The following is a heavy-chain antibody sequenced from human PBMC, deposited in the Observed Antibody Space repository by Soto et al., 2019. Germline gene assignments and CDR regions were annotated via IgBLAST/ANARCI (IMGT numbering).Heavy chain of an antibody. CDR2: ISYNGVHT. V-gene: IGHV3-23*01. CDR1: GFTFSSSD. D-gene: IGHD6-19*01. J-gene: IGHJ3*01. Sequence: PGGSLRLSCAVSGFTFSSSDMSWVRQAPGKGLGWVAGISYNGVHTYTYYTDSVKGRFTISRDTSKNTLYLQMNSLRAEDTAVYYCAKDRFSSGYDAFDVWGQGTMVTVS. CDR3: AKDRFSSGYDAFDV.